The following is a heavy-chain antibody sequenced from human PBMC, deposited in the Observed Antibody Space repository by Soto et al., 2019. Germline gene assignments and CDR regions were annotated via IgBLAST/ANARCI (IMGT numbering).Heavy chain of an antibody. D-gene: IGHD3-22*01. J-gene: IGHJ4*02. CDR2: ISGSGGTT. V-gene: IGHV3-23*01. Sequence: GGSLRLSFAASGFTFSSYAMSWVRQAPGKGLEWVSAISGSGGTTYYSDSGKGRFTISRDNSKNTLYLQMNSLRAEDTAVYYCAFWWAYYDSSGRKAFDYWGQGTLVTVSS. CDR3: AFWWAYYDSSGRKAFDY. CDR1: GFTFSSYA.